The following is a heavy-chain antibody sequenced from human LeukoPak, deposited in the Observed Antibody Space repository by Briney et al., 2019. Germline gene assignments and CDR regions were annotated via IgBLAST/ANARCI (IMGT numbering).Heavy chain of an antibody. Sequence: ASVKVSCKASGYTFTSYAINWVRQAPGQGLEWMGWINPNCGNTGYAQKFQGRVTITRNTSISTAYMELSSLRSEDTAVYYCARVSLYYYGMDVWGRGTRVTVSS. CDR1: GYTFTSYA. J-gene: IGHJ6*02. CDR2: INPNCGNT. CDR3: ARVSLYYYGMDV. V-gene: IGHV1-8*01.